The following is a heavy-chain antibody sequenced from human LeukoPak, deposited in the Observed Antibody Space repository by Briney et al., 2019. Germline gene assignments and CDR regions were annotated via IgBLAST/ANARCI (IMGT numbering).Heavy chain of an antibody. CDR1: GGSISSSSYY. J-gene: IGHJ4*02. V-gene: IGHV4-39*07. CDR2: IYYSGST. Sequence: PSETLSLTCTVSGGSISSSSYYWGWIRQPPGKGLEWIGSIYYSGSTYYNPSLKGRVTISVDTSKNQFSLKLSSVTAADTAVYYCTRERCSSTSCSHFDSWGQGTLVTVSS. D-gene: IGHD2-2*01. CDR3: TRERCSSTSCSHFDS.